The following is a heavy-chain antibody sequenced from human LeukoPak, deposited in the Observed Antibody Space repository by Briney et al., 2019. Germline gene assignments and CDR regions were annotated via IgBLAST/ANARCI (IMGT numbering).Heavy chain of an antibody. CDR2: MNPEETTT. CDR1: GFTFSRFW. V-gene: IGHV3-74*01. J-gene: IGHJ4*02. CDR3: TRGGLGPFDY. Sequence: LTGGSLRLSCAASGFTFSRFWMHWVRQAPGKGLVWVSRMNPEETTTTYADSVKGRFTISRDNAKNTLYLQMNSLRAEDTAVYYCTRGGLGPFDYWGLGTLVTVSS.